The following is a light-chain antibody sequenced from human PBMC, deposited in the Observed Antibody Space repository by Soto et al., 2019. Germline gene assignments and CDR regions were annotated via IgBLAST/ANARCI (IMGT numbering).Light chain of an antibody. CDR1: QSISSW. Sequence: DIQMTQSPSTLSASVGDRVTITCRASQSISSWLAWYQQKPGKAPKLLIYKASSLESGVPSRFSGSGYGTEFTLTISSLQPDDFVTYYCHQYNSYSLTFGGGTKVDIK. V-gene: IGKV1-5*03. CDR3: HQYNSYSLT. J-gene: IGKJ4*01. CDR2: KAS.